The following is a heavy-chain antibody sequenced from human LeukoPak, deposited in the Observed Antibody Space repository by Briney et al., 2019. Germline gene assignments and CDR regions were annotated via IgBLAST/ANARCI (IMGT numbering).Heavy chain of an antibody. J-gene: IGHJ4*02. CDR1: GYTFTGYY. D-gene: IGHD3-10*01. Sequence: ASVKVSCKASGYTFTGYYMHWVRQAPGQGLEWMGWINPNSGGTNYAQKFQGRVTMTRDTSISTAYMELSRLRSDDTAVYYCARGGLLWFWESIDYWGQGSLVTVSS. V-gene: IGHV1-2*02. CDR2: INPNSGGT. CDR3: ARGGLLWFWESIDY.